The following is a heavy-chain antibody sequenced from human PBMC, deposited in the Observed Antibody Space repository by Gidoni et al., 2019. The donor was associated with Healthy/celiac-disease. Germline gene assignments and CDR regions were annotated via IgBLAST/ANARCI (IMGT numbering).Heavy chain of an antibody. V-gene: IGHV3-30-3*01. D-gene: IGHD3-9*01. J-gene: IGHJ4*02. CDR3: ARANFDWWFDY. Sequence: QVQLVESGGGVVQPGRSLRLSCAASGFTFSSYAMHWVRQAPGKGLEWVAVISYDGSNKYYADSVKGRFTISRDNSKNTLYLQMNSLRAEDTAVYYCARANFDWWFDYWGQGTLVTVSS. CDR2: ISYDGSNK. CDR1: GFTFSSYA.